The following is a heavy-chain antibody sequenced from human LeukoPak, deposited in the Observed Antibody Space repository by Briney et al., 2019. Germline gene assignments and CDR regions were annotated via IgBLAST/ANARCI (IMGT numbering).Heavy chain of an antibody. CDR2: INTSVGST. D-gene: IGHD3-3*01. Sequence: ASVKVSCRASGYTFTSHYMHWVRQARGQGLEWMGVINTSVGSTSYPQKFQGRVTMSRDTSTSTVYMELSSLKSEDTAVYYCAAPGASGFVGNFWSGPLDFWGQGALVTVSS. V-gene: IGHV1-46*01. CDR1: GYTFTSHY. CDR3: AAPGASGFVGNFWSGPLDF. J-gene: IGHJ4*02.